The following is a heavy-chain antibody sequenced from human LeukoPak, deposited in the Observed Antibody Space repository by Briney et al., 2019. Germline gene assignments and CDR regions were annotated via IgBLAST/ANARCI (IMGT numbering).Heavy chain of an antibody. Sequence: GGSLRLSCAASGFTFSSYAMHWVRQAPGKGLEWVAVISYDGSNKYYADSVKGRFTISRDNSKNTLYLQMNSLRAEGTAVYYCAREATSYYDFWSGYFDYWGQGTLVTVSS. J-gene: IGHJ4*02. CDR3: AREATSYYDFWSGYFDY. CDR2: ISYDGSNK. D-gene: IGHD3-3*01. CDR1: GFTFSSYA. V-gene: IGHV3-30*04.